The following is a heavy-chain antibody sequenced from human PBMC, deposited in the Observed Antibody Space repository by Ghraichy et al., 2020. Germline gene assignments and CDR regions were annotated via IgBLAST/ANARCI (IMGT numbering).Heavy chain of an antibody. J-gene: IGHJ4*02. V-gene: IGHV3-23*01. CDR1: GFTFSRYA. Sequence: GGSLRLSCGASGFTFSRYAMSWVRQAPGKGLEWVSAVSGSGDSTYYAESVKGRFTISRDNSKNTLYLQANSLRAEDTAVYYCAKEGPYSASFFDYWGRGTLVTVSP. D-gene: IGHD1-26*01. CDR2: VSGSGDST. CDR3: AKEGPYSASFFDY.